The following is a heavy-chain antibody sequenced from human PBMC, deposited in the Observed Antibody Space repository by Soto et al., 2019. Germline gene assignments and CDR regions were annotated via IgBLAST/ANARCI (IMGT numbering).Heavy chain of an antibody. V-gene: IGHV1-69*02. CDR2: IIPVLGIA. Sequence: GASVKVSCKASGGTFSSYTISWVRQAPGQGLEWMGRIIPVLGIANYAQKFQGRVTITADKSTSTAYMELSSLRSEDTAVYYCASRSNYGSGSSKRYYYYYYMDVWGKGTTVTVSS. CDR1: GGTFSSYT. D-gene: IGHD3-10*01. CDR3: ASRSNYGSGSSKRYYYYYYMDV. J-gene: IGHJ6*03.